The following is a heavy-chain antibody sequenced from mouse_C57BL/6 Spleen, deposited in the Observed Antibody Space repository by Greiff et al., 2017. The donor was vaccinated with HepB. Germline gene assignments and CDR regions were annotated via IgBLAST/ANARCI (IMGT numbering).Heavy chain of an antibody. J-gene: IGHJ4*01. CDR1: GYTFTSYW. CDR3: AREGPRQLMPHYYAMDY. V-gene: IGHV1-64*01. Sequence: QVQLQQPGAELVKPGASVKLSCKASGYTFTSYWMHWVKQRPGQGLEWIGMIPPNSGSTNYNETFKSKATLTVDKSSSTAYMHLSSLTSEDSAVYYSAREGPRQLMPHYYAMDYWGQGTSVTVSS. D-gene: IGHD3-2*02. CDR2: IPPNSGST.